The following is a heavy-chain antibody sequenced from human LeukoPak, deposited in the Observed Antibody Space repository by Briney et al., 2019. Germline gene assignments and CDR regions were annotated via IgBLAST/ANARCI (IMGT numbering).Heavy chain of an antibody. CDR3: ARDLITMVRGPITPPHY. CDR2: FDPEDGET. Sequence: ASVKVSCKVSGYTLTELSMLWVRQAPGKGLEWMGGFDPEDGETIYAQKFQGRVTMTRDTSISTAYMELSRLRSDDTAVYYCARDLITMVRGPITPPHYWGQGTLVTVSS. D-gene: IGHD3-10*01. J-gene: IGHJ4*02. V-gene: IGHV1-24*01. CDR1: GYTLTELS.